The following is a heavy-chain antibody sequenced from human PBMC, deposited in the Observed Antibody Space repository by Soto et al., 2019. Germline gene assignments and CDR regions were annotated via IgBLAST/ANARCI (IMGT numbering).Heavy chain of an antibody. Sequence: PGGSLRLSCAASGFTFNLYDMHWVRQAPGKGLEWVSFISSDGAIKSYRDSVKGRFSISRDNSRNTLFLVINSPNLRPEDTAVYYCAKTPPLRLGESSVAFDYWGQGTPVTVSS. D-gene: IGHD3-16*02. CDR3: AKTPPLRLGESSVAFDY. CDR2: ISSDGAIK. J-gene: IGHJ4*02. V-gene: IGHV3-30*18. CDR1: GFTFNLYD.